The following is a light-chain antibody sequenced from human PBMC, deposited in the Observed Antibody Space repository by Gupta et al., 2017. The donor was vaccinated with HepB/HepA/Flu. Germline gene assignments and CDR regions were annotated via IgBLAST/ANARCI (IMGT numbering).Light chain of an antibody. CDR1: SLRTYY. CDR2: GKN. J-gene: IGLJ2*01. V-gene: IGLV3-19*01. CDR3: NSRDSSSNYVV. Sequence: SSELTQDPAVSVALGQTVRITCQGDSLRTYYASWYQQKPGQAPVLVIYGKNNRPSGIPDRFSGSSSGSTASLTITGAQAEDEADYYCNSRDSSSNYVVCGGGTKLTVL.